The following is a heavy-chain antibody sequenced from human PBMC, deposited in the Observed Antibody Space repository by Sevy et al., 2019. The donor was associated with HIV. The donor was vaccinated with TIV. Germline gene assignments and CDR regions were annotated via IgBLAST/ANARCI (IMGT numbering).Heavy chain of an antibody. D-gene: IGHD3-10*01. V-gene: IGHV3-15*01. CDR1: GFTFSNAW. CDR2: INSKTGGGTT. CDR3: TTDSKKRGLSALLDY. Sequence: GGSLRLSCAASGFTFSNAWMSWVRQAPGKRLEWGVRINSKTGGGTTDYSAPVKGRFTISRDDSKNTLYLQMNSLKTEDTAIYYCTTDSKKRGLSALLDYWGQGTLVTVSS. J-gene: IGHJ4*02.